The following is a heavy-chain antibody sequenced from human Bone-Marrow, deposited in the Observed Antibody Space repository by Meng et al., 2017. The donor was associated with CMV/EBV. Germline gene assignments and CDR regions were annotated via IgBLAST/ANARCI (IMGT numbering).Heavy chain of an antibody. CDR3: ARQRYYYDSSGDDYYYYGMDV. V-gene: IGHV5-51*01. Sequence: KVSCKGSGYSFTSYWIGWVRQMPGKGLEWMGIIYPGDSDTRYSPSFQGQVTISADKSISTAYLQWSSLKASDTAMYYCARQRYYYDSSGDDYYYYGMDVWGQGPTVTGSS. CDR2: IYPGDSDT. J-gene: IGHJ6*01. D-gene: IGHD3-22*01. CDR1: GYSFTSYW.